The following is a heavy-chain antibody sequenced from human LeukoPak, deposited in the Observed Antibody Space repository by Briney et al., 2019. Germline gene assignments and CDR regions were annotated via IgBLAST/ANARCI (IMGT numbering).Heavy chain of an antibody. CDR2: MYYSGNT. D-gene: IGHD2-2*01. Sequence: SETLSLTCSVSGGSISSHYWSWIRQPPGKGLEWIAHMYYSGNTKHNPSLKSRVTISVDTSKTQFSLKLSSATAADTAVYYCARHHIAVGDISWGQGTLVTVSS. CDR3: ARHHIAVGDIS. CDR1: GGSISSHY. V-gene: IGHV4-59*08. J-gene: IGHJ5*02.